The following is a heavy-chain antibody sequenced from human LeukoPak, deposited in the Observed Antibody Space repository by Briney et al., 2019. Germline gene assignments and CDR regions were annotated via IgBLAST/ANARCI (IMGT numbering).Heavy chain of an antibody. CDR3: ARALIVVVPAALKRTYNWFDP. D-gene: IGHD2-2*01. J-gene: IGHJ5*02. CDR1: GGSFSGYY. Sequence: PSETLSLTFAVYGGSFSGYYWSWIRQPPGKGLEWIGEINHSGSTNYNPSLKSRVTISVDTSKNQFSLKLSSVTAADTAVYYCARALIVVVPAALKRTYNWFDPWGQGTLVTVSS. CDR2: INHSGST. V-gene: IGHV4-34*01.